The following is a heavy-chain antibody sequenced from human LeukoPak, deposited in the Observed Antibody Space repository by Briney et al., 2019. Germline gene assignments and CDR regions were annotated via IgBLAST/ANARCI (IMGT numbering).Heavy chain of an antibody. CDR3: ARDGKDYYGSGSYFNFDY. J-gene: IGHJ4*02. V-gene: IGHV1-46*01. Sequence: ASVKVSCKASGYTFTSYYMHWVRQAPGQGLEWMGIINPSGGSTSYAQKFQGRVTMTRDTSTSTVYMELSSLRSEDTAVYYCARDGKDYYGSGSYFNFDYWGQGTLVTVSS. CDR1: GYTFTSYY. CDR2: INPSGGST. D-gene: IGHD3-10*01.